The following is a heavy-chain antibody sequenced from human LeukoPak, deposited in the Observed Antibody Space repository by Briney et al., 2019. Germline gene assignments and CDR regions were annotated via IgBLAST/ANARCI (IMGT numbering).Heavy chain of an antibody. CDR3: AKGGPQFFDY. V-gene: IGHV3-23*01. Sequence: GGSLRLSCAASGFTFSSYAMSWVRQAPGKGLEWVSAISGSGGSTYYADSVKGRFTISRDNSRNTLYLQMNSLRVEDTAIYYCAKGGPQFFDYWGQGTQVTVSS. J-gene: IGHJ4*02. CDR2: ISGSGGST. D-gene: IGHD5-24*01. CDR1: GFTFSSYA.